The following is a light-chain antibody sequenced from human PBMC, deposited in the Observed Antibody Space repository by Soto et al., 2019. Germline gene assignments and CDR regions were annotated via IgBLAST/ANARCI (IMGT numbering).Light chain of an antibody. CDR3: QLYSRSPRQIT. J-gene: IGKJ5*01. CDR2: GAS. CDR1: QSVSSN. V-gene: IGKV3-15*01. Sequence: MVSQSAANLSVSQGERATLSCRASQSVSSNLAWYQQKPGQAPRLLIYGASTRATGIPARFSGSGSGTDCTLTISRLEPEDFAVYYCQLYSRSPRQITFGQGTRPEIK.